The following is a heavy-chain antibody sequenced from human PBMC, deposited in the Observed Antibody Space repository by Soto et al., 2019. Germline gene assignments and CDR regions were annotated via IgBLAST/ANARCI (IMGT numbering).Heavy chain of an antibody. Sequence: ASVKVSCKASGFTFTSSAVQWVRHARGQRLEWIGWIVVGSGNTNYAQKFQERVTITRDMSTSTAYMELSSLRSEDTAVYYCAADSIAAPYSYWGQGTLVTVSS. D-gene: IGHD6-13*01. V-gene: IGHV1-58*01. CDR2: IVVGSGNT. CDR3: AADSIAAPYSY. J-gene: IGHJ4*02. CDR1: GFTFTSSA.